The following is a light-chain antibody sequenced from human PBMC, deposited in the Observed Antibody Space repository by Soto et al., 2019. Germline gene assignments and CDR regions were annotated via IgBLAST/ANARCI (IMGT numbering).Light chain of an antibody. CDR2: EDN. J-gene: IGLJ2*01. Sequence: NFMLTHPHSVSESPGKTVTISCTRSSGSIASNYVQWYQQRPGSAPTTVIYEDNQRPSGVPDRFSGSIDSSSNSASLTISGLKTEDEADYYCQSYDSSYVVFGGGTKLTVL. CDR3: QSYDSSYVV. CDR1: SGSIASNY. V-gene: IGLV6-57*03.